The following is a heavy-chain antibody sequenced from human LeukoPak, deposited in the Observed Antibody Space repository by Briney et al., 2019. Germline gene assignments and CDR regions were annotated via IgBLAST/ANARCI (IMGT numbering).Heavy chain of an antibody. J-gene: IGHJ4*02. Sequence: SETLSLTCTVSGCSISSGSYYWSWIRQPAGKGLEWIGRIYTSGCTNYNPSLKSRVTISVDTSKNQVSLKLSSVTAADTAVYYCARERWLQLDCWGQGSLVTGSS. CDR2: IYTSGCT. D-gene: IGHD5-24*01. CDR3: ARERWLQLDC. CDR1: GCSISSGSYY. V-gene: IGHV4-61*02.